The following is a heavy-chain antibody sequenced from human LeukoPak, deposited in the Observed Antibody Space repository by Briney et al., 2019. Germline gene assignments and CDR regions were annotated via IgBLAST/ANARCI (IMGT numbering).Heavy chain of an antibody. Sequence: PGGSLRLSCTASGFTLSSYAMSWVRQAPGKGLEWGSGISCSGGNTYYADSVKGQFTISRDNSKNTLYLQMNSLRAEDTAVYYCAKDRVGYYDSSGYYLPAEYFQDWGQGTLVTVSS. CDR3: AKDRVGYYDSSGYYLPAEYFQD. CDR1: GFTLSSYA. J-gene: IGHJ1*01. D-gene: IGHD3-22*01. V-gene: IGHV3-23*01. CDR2: ISCSGGNT.